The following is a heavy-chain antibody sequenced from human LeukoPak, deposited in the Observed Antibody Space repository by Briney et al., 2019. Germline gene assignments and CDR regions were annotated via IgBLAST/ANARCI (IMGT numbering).Heavy chain of an antibody. CDR3: ATGYSSSWYYFDY. CDR1: GGSFSGYY. CDR2: INHSGST. V-gene: IGHV4-34*01. Sequence: SETLSLTCAVYGGSFSGYYWRWIRQPPGKGLEWIGEINHSGSTNYNPSLKSRVTISVDTSKNQFSRKRSYVTAADTAVYYCATGYSSSWYYFDYWGQGTLVTVSS. J-gene: IGHJ4*02. D-gene: IGHD6-13*01.